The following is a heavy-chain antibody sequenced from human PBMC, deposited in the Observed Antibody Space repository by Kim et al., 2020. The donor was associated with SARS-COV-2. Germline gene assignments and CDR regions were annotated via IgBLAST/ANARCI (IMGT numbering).Heavy chain of an antibody. CDR3: TRDVFDGYWN. Sequence: GSTNYAASVMGRFTISSDTSKNTLYLQMNSLRAEDTAVYYCTRDVFDGYWNWGQGTLVTVSS. D-gene: IGHD1-1*01. J-gene: IGHJ4*02. CDR2: GST. V-gene: IGHV3-53*01.